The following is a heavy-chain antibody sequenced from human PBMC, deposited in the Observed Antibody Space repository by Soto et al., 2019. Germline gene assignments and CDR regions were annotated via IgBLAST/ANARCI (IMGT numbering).Heavy chain of an antibody. D-gene: IGHD1-7*01. CDR3: ASSTQTKFYGPRYFDY. J-gene: IGHJ4*02. V-gene: IGHV3-66*01. Sequence: GGSLRLSCAASGFTVSSNYMSWVRQAPGKGLEWVSVIYSGGSTYYADSVKGRFTISRDNSKNTLYLQMNSLRAEDTAVYYCASSTQTKFYGPRYFDYWGQGTLVTVSS. CDR2: IYSGGST. CDR1: GFTVSSNY.